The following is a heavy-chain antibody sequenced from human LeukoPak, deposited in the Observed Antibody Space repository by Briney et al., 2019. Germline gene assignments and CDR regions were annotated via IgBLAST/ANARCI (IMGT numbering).Heavy chain of an antibody. V-gene: IGHV3-66*02. Sequence: GGSLRVSCAASGFTVSSNYMSWVRQAPGKGLDWVSVIYRGGSTYYADSVKGRFTISRDNSKNTLYLQMNSLRAEDTAVYYCARVEAVPAALDYWGQGTLVTVSS. CDR2: IYRGGST. CDR1: GFTVSSNY. CDR3: ARVEAVPAALDY. D-gene: IGHD2-2*01. J-gene: IGHJ4*02.